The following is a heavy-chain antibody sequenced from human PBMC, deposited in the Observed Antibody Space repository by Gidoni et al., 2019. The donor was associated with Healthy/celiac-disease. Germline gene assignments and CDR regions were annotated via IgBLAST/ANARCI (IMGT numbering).Heavy chain of an antibody. CDR2: IYYSGST. CDR3: ARHIGTFTVTTGFDY. V-gene: IGHV4-59*08. J-gene: IGHJ4*02. Sequence: QVQLQESGPGLVKPSETLSLTCTVSGGSISSYYWSWIRQPPGKGLEWIGYIYYSGSTNYNPSLKSRVTISVDTSKNQFSLKLSSVTAADTAVYYCARHIGTFTVTTGFDYWGQGTLVTVSS. D-gene: IGHD4-17*01. CDR1: GGSISSYY.